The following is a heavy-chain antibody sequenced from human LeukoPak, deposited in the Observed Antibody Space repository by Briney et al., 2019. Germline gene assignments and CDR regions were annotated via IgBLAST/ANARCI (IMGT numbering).Heavy chain of an antibody. CDR2: IYYSGST. V-gene: IGHV4-59*12. Sequence: SETLSLTCTVSGGSISNYYWSWIRQPPGKGLEWIGSIYYSGSTYYNPSLKSRVTISVDTSKNQFSLKLSSVTAADTAVYYCAKSGYSYGYYFDYWGQGTLVTVSS. CDR3: AKSGYSYGYYFDY. J-gene: IGHJ4*02. D-gene: IGHD5-18*01. CDR1: GGSISNYY.